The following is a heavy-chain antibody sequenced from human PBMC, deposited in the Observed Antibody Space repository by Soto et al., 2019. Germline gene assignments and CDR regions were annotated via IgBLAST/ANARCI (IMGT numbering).Heavy chain of an antibody. V-gene: IGHV3-74*01. Sequence: GGSLRLSCAASGFTFRSYNMHWVRQVPGKGPLWVSRINGDGSSTVYADSVQGRFTISRDNAKNTLYLQMNSLRADDTAVYYCGRGNFGFDYWGQGTLVTVSS. CDR3: GRGNFGFDY. CDR2: INGDGSST. D-gene: IGHD4-4*01. J-gene: IGHJ4*02. CDR1: GFTFRSYN.